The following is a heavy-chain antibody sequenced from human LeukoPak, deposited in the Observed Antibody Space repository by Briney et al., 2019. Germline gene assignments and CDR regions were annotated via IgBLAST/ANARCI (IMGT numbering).Heavy chain of an antibody. D-gene: IGHD1-26*01. V-gene: IGHV4-59*08. CDR3: ARHVDTVGATVHWFDP. Sequence: SETLSLTCTVSGGSISSNYWSWIRQPPGKGLEWIGYIYYSGGTNYNPSLKSRVTISLDTSKNQFSLKLSSVTAADTAVYYCARHVDTVGATVHWFDPWGQGTLVTVSS. J-gene: IGHJ5*02. CDR1: GGSISSNY. CDR2: IYYSGGT.